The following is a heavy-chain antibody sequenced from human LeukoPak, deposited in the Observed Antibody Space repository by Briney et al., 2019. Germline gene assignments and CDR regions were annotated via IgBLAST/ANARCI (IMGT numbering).Heavy chain of an antibody. CDR1: GFSFSGSA. D-gene: IGHD3-10*01. J-gene: IGHJ6*04. CDR2: IRSKANSYAT. CDR3: TRRITMVRGAPPYDYYGMDV. V-gene: IGHV3-73*01. Sequence: GGSLKLSCAASGFSFSGSAMHWVRQASGKGLEWVGRIRSKANSYATAYAASVKGRFTISRDDSKNTAYLRMNSLKTEDTAVYYCTRRITMVRGAPPYDYYGMDVWGKGTTVTVSS.